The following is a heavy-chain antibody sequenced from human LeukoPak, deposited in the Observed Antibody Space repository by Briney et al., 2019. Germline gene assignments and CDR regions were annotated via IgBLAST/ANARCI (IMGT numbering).Heavy chain of an antibody. V-gene: IGHV3-66*01. D-gene: IGHD3-22*01. CDR2: IYTGGRT. CDR3: AKDSTVTMIVVVTPPFDY. Sequence: PGGSLRLSCVGSGFTVSSNYMSWVRQAPGKGLEWVSLIYTGGRTYYADSVKGRFTISRDSSKNTLYLQMNSLRAEDTAVYYCAKDSTVTMIVVVTPPFDYWGQGTLVTVSS. J-gene: IGHJ4*02. CDR1: GFTVSSNY.